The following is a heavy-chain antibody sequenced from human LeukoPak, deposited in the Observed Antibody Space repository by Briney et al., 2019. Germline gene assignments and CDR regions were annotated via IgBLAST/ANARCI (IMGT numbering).Heavy chain of an antibody. CDR1: GFTFSSYE. Sequence: GSLRLSCAASGFTFSSYEMNWVRQAPGKGLEWVSYISSSGSTIYYADSVKGRFTISRDNAKNSLYLQMNSLRAEDTAVYYCARDCGVACRFDYWGQGTLVTVSS. J-gene: IGHJ4*02. V-gene: IGHV3-48*03. D-gene: IGHD2-21*01. CDR2: ISSSGSTI. CDR3: ARDCGVACRFDY.